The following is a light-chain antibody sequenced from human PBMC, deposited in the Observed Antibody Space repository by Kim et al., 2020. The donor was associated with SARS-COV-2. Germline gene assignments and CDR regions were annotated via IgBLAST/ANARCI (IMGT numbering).Light chain of an antibody. Sequence: GQSITISCTGTSSDVGGYNDVSWYQQHPGKAPKLMIYDVTNRPSGVSNRFSGSKSGNTASLTISGLQAEDEADYYCSSYTSSILFVFGTGTRSPS. CDR3: SSYTSSILFV. CDR2: DVT. J-gene: IGLJ1*01. CDR1: SSDVGGYND. V-gene: IGLV2-14*03.